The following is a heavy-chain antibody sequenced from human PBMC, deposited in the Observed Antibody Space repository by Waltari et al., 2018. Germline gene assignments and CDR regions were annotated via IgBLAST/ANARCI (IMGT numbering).Heavy chain of an antibody. D-gene: IGHD2-8*02. J-gene: IGHJ4*02. CDR1: GFTFRSYD. CDR2: IGSSSSYI. CDR3: AGGTGTFDY. Sequence: EVQLVESGGGLVKPGGSLRLSCAASGFTFRSYDLNWARQAPGKGLEWVASIGSSSSYIYYAESVKGRVTISRDNAKNSLYLQMNSLRAEDTAVYYCAGGTGTFDYWGQGTLVTVSS. V-gene: IGHV3-21*01.